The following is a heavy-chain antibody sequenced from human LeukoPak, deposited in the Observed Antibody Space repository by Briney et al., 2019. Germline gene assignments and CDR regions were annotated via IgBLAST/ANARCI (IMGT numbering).Heavy chain of an antibody. J-gene: IGHJ4*02. Sequence: GGSLRLSCAASGFTFSSYAMSWVRQAPGKGLEWVSAISGSCGSTYYADSVKGRFTISRDNSKNTLYLQMNSLRAEDTAVYYCAKDALGHTVTTRYFDYWGQGTLVTVSS. V-gene: IGHV3-23*01. CDR2: ISGSCGST. CDR3: AKDALGHTVTTRYFDY. CDR1: GFTFSSYA. D-gene: IGHD4-17*01.